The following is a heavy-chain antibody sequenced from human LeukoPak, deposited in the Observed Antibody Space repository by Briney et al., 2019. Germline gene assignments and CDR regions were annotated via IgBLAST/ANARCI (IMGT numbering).Heavy chain of an antibody. V-gene: IGHV1-3*01. CDR3: ARMGSGSYYNRVYFDY. CDR2: INAGNGNT. D-gene: IGHD3-10*01. Sequence: ASVKLSCKASGYTFTSYAMHWVRQAPGQRLEWMGWINAGNGNTKYSQKFQGRVTITRDTSASTAYMELSSLRSEDTAVYYCARMGSGSYYNRVYFDYWGQGTLVTVSS. CDR1: GYTFTSYA. J-gene: IGHJ4*02.